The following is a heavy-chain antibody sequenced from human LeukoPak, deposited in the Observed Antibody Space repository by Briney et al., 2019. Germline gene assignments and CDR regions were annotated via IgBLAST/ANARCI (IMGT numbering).Heavy chain of an antibody. Sequence: SETLSLTCAVSGYSISSGYYWGWIRQPPGKGLEWIGSIYHSGSTYYNPSLKSRATISVDTSKNQFSLKLSSVTAADTAVYYCARDMMGYYGSGSYSRPRDYWGQGTLVTVSS. D-gene: IGHD3-10*01. CDR3: ARDMMGYYGSGSYSRPRDY. V-gene: IGHV4-38-2*02. CDR2: IYHSGST. CDR1: GYSISSGYY. J-gene: IGHJ4*02.